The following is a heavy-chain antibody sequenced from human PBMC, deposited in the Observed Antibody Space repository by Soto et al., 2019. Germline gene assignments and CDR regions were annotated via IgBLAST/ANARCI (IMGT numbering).Heavy chain of an antibody. Sequence: VQLVESGGGVVQPGRSLRLSCAASGFTFSSYGMHWVRQAPGKGLEWVAVISYDGSNKYYADSVKGRVTISRDNSKNTLYLQMNSLRAEDTAVYYCAKELSGHDLEDYYYYGMDVWGQGTTVTVSS. CDR2: ISYDGSNK. CDR3: AKELSGHDLEDYYYYGMDV. CDR1: GFTFSSYG. D-gene: IGHD1-1*01. V-gene: IGHV3-30*18. J-gene: IGHJ6*02.